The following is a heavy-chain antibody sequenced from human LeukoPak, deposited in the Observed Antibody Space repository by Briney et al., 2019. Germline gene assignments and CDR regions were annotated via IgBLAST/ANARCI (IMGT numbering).Heavy chain of an antibody. Sequence: SETLSLTCTVSGGSMSSYYWTWIRQPPGKGLEWVGYIYYSGTTKYNPSLKSRVTISLDTSKNQFSLELSSVTAADTAVYYCARGVAGYGPYDYWGQGTLVTVSS. J-gene: IGHJ4*02. CDR1: GGSMSSYY. CDR3: ARGVAGYGPYDY. V-gene: IGHV4-59*01. CDR2: IYYSGTT. D-gene: IGHD5-12*01.